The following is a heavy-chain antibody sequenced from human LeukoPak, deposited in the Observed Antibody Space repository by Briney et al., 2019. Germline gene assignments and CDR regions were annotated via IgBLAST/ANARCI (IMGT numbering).Heavy chain of an antibody. D-gene: IGHD2-2*01. CDR2: ISVSGGST. V-gene: IGHV3-23*01. CDR1: GFTFSSYG. Sequence: GGSLRLSCAASGFTFSSYGMHWAGQAQWKGLKWFSAISVSGGSTYYADSVKGRFTISRDNSKNTLYLQMNSLRAQDTAVYYCARDLLGYCSSTSCLTGWGPSDYWGQGTLVTVSS. J-gene: IGHJ4*02. CDR3: ARDLLGYCSSTSCLTGWGPSDY.